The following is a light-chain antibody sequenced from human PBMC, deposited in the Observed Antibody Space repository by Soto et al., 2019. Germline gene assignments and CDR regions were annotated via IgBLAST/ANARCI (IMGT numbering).Light chain of an antibody. V-gene: IGKV4-1*01. CDR3: QQYFSVPHT. Sequence: DIVMTQSPDSLSVSLGERATIKCKSNQSLFSASDYNNYIAWYQHRPGQPPRLLLSWASTRAVGLPDRFRGSGSGTDFSLIIADLQADDAAIYFCQQYFSVPHTFGQGTTLDIK. J-gene: IGKJ2*01. CDR2: WAS. CDR1: QSLFSASDYNNY.